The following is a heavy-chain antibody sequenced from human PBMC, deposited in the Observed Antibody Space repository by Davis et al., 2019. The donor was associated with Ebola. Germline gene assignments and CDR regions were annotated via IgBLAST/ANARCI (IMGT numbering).Heavy chain of an antibody. V-gene: IGHV3-7*01. D-gene: IGHD2-21*01. J-gene: IGHJ4*02. CDR1: GLTFSSYW. Sequence: GESLKISCAVSGLTFSSYWMAWVRQAPGKGLEWLTKIGRGGSERRYVDSVKGRFTISRDDVSRSLHLEMTNLRPEDTGVYYCAREMWWRLDQWGQGTLVTVSS. CDR3: AREMWWRLDQ. CDR2: IGRGGSER.